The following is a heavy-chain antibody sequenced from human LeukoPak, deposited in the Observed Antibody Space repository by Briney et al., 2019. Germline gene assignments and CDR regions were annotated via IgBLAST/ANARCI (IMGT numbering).Heavy chain of an antibody. CDR3: AKDPASGDYDFWSGPTY. J-gene: IGHJ4*02. CDR2: ISGSGGST. V-gene: IGHV3-23*01. Sequence: PGGSLRLSCAASGFTFSSYAMSWVRQAPGKGLEWVSAISGSGGSTYYADSVKGRFTTSRDNSKNTLYLQMNSLRAEDTAVYYCAKDPASGDYDFWSGPTYWGQGTLVTVSS. CDR1: GFTFSSYA. D-gene: IGHD3-3*01.